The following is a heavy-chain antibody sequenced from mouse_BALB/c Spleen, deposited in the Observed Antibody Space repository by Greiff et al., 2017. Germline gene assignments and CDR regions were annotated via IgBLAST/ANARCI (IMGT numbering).Heavy chain of an antibody. J-gene: IGHJ4*01. Sequence: EVQRVESGGDLVKPGGSLKLSCAASGFTFSSYGMSWVRQTPDKRLEWVATISSGGSYTYYPDSVKGRFTISRDNAKNTLYLQMSSLKSEDTAMYYCARHGTTATYYAMDYWGQGTSVTVSS. CDR2: ISSGGSYT. D-gene: IGHD1-2*01. CDR1: GFTFSSYG. CDR3: ARHGTTATYYAMDY. V-gene: IGHV5-6*01.